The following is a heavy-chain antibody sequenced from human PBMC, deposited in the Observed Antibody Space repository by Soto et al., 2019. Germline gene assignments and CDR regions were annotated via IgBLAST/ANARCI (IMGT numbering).Heavy chain of an antibody. CDR2: IYYSRST. D-gene: IGHD3-22*01. V-gene: IGHV4-31*03. CDR3: SRTGYYSYACFDY. CDR1: GGSSSTGGYY. J-gene: IGHJ4*02. Sequence: SETLSLPCTVSGGSSSTGGYYWSWIRQHPGKGLEWIGYIYYSRSTYYNPSLKSRLTISVDTPKNQFSLNPCSVTAADTYVYNCSRTGYYSYACFDYWRQGTRVTVSS.